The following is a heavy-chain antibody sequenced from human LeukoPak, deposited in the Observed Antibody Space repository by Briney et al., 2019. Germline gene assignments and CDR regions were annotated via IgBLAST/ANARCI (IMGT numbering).Heavy chain of an antibody. CDR3: ARGRFCSADICSGGDAFDI. J-gene: IGHJ3*02. CDR2: IYTRGST. V-gene: IGHV4-4*07. D-gene: IGHD3-3*01. CDR1: GGSINNYY. Sequence: SGTLSLTCTGSGGSINNYYWSWIRQPAGKGLEWIGRIYTRGSTNYNPSLKSRVTMSVDTSKNHFSLKLSSVTAADTAVYYCARGRFCSADICSGGDAFDIWGQGTMVSVSS.